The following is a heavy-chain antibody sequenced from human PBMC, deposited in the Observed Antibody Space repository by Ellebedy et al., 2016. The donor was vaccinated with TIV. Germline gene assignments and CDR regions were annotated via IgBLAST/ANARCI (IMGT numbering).Heavy chain of an antibody. Sequence: GESLKISCAASGFSLSRYWMSWVRQAPGKGLEWVANINEDGSEEDYVDSVKGRFTSFRDSAKNSLYLQMNSLRVEETAVYYCARDSSWGQGTLVTVSS. V-gene: IGHV3-7*01. CDR1: GFSLSRYW. CDR2: INEDGSEE. CDR3: ARDSS. J-gene: IGHJ5*02.